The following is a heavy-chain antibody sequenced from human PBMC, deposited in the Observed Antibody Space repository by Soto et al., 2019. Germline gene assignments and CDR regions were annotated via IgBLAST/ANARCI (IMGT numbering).Heavy chain of an antibody. CDR1: GGSISSGGYS. V-gene: IGHV4-30-2*01. CDR3: ASTKELMGQQLELFDY. J-gene: IGHJ4*02. CDR2: IYHSGST. Sequence: QLQLQESGSGLVKPSQTLSLTCAVSGGSISSGGYSWSWIRQPPGKGLEWIGYIYHSGSTYYNPSLKSRVTISVDRSKNQFSLKLSSVTAADTAVYYCASTKELMGQQLELFDYWGQGTLVTVSS. D-gene: IGHD6-13*01.